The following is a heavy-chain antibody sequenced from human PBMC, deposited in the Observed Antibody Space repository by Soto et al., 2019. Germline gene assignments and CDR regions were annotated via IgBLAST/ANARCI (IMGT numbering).Heavy chain of an antibody. CDR3: GAAPGGGGY. CDR1: GFTVSNNY. Sequence: EVQLVESGGGLIQPGGSLRLSCAVSGFTVSNNYMSWVRQAPGKGLEGVSVIYSGGYTAYGDSVKGRFTISRDNSKNTLNIKMKSRGTEAPGVYYWGAAPGGGGYWGQGTLVTVSS. J-gene: IGHJ4*02. D-gene: IGHD3-10*01. V-gene: IGHV3-53*01. CDR2: IYSGGYT.